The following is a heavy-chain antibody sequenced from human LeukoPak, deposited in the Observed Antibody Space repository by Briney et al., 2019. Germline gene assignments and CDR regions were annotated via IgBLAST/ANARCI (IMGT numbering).Heavy chain of an antibody. Sequence: GGSLRLSCAASGFTFSSYTMNWVRQAPGKGLEWVSSISSASRAIYYADSVKGRFTISRDNAKNSLYLQMNSLRAEDTAVYYCARVRYYYYYMDVWGKGTTVTVSS. CDR3: ARVRYYYYYMDV. V-gene: IGHV3-48*04. CDR1: GFTFSSYT. CDR2: ISSASRAI. J-gene: IGHJ6*03.